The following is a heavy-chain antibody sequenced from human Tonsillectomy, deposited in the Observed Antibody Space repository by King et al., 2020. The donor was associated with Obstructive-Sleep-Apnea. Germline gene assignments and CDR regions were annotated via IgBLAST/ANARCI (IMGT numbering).Heavy chain of an antibody. D-gene: IGHD4-11*01. V-gene: IGHV3-64*01. CDR2: ISTNGQST. Sequence: VQLVESGGGLVQPGGSRRLSCAASRFTFSNYAMHWVRQSPGKGLEYVASISTNGQSTYDANSGKGRFTISRDNSKNALYLQMGSLRVEDMAIYYCARGLYGNYVATGADYWGRGTLVTVSS. CDR1: RFTFSNYA. CDR3: ARGLYGNYVATGADY. J-gene: IGHJ4*02.